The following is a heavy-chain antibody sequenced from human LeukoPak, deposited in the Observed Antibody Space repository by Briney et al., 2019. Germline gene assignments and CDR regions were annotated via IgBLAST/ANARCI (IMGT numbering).Heavy chain of an antibody. CDR1: GFTFSSYA. CDR3: ARDIGQQLVYYYYYGMDV. Sequence: GGSLRLSCAASGFTFSSYAMHWVRQAPGKGLEWVAVISYDGSNKYYADSVKGRFTISRDNSKNTLYLQMNSLRAEDTAVYYCARDIGQQLVYYYYYGMDVWGQGTTVTVSS. V-gene: IGHV3-30-3*01. J-gene: IGHJ6*02. CDR2: ISYDGSNK. D-gene: IGHD6-13*01.